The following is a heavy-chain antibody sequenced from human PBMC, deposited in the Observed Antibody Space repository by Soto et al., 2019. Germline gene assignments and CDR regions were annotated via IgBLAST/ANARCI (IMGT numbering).Heavy chain of an antibody. D-gene: IGHD3-9*01. CDR2: IWYDGSNK. V-gene: IGHV3-33*08. J-gene: IGHJ4*02. CDR3: ARANYDILTGYYIGFLDY. CDR1: GFTFSDHS. Sequence: GGSLRLSCAASGFTFSDHSVSWIRQAPGKGLEWVAVIWYDGSNKYYADSVKGRFTISRDNSKNTLYLQMNSLRAEDTAVYYCARANYDILTGYYIGFLDYWGQGTLVTVSS.